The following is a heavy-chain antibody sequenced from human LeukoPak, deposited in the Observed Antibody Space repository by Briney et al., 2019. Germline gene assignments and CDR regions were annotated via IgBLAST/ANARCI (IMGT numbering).Heavy chain of an antibody. J-gene: IGHJ4*02. V-gene: IGHV4-34*01. CDR1: GGSFSGYY. Sequence: ASGTLSLTCAVYGGSFSGYYWSWIRQPPGKGLEWIGEINHSGSTNYNPSLKSRVTISVDTSKNQFSLKLSSVTAADTAGYYCARRGDWLLYSSRYYFDYWGQGTLVTVSS. CDR3: ARRGDWLLYSSRYYFDY. CDR2: INHSGST. D-gene: IGHD3-9*01.